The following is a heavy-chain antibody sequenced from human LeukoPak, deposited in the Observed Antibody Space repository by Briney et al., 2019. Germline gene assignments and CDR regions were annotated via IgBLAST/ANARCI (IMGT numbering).Heavy chain of an antibody. D-gene: IGHD4-23*01. CDR1: GYSFTSYD. CDR3: ARSNFGGNVHFDY. CDR2: MNPNSGDA. J-gene: IGHJ4*02. Sequence: ASVKVSRKASGYSFTSYDINWVRQATGQGLEWIGWMNPNSGDADYTQRFKGRVTFTRDTSTRTAYMEVNSLGSEDTAVYYCARSNFGGNVHFDYWGQGTLVTVSS. V-gene: IGHV1-8*02.